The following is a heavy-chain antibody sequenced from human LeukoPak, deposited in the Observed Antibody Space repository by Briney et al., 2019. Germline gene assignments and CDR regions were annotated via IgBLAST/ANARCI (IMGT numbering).Heavy chain of an antibody. CDR1: GFTFSSYT. J-gene: IGHJ4*02. Sequence: GGSLRLSCAASGFTFSSYTMNWVRQAPGRGLGWVSSITSSSSYIYYADSVKGRFTISRDNARNSLYLQMDSLRAEDTAVYYCARAGGDLRYFDWLVYWGQGTLVTVSS. CDR3: ARAGGDLRYFDWLVY. CDR2: ITSSSSYI. V-gene: IGHV3-21*01. D-gene: IGHD3-9*01.